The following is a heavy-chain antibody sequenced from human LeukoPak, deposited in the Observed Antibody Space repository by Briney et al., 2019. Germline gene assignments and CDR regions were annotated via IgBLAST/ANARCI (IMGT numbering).Heavy chain of an antibody. CDR2: ISYDGSNK. D-gene: IGHD3-16*02. CDR1: GFTFSSYA. V-gene: IGHV3-30-3*01. J-gene: IGHJ4*02. CDR3: ARDLTRKAGYDYVWGSYRRDDY. Sequence: PGRSLRLSCAASGFTFSSYAMHWVRRAPGKGLEWVAVISYDGSNKYYADSVKGRFTISRDNSKNTLYLQMNSLRAEDTAVYYCARDLTRKAGYDYVWGSYRRDDYWGQGTLVTVSS.